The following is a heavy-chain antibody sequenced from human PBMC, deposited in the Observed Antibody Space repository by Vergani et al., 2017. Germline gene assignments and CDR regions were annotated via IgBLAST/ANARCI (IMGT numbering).Heavy chain of an antibody. CDR3: AKDALWFGELSGGYFDY. V-gene: IGHV3-30*18. D-gene: IGHD3-10*01. Sequence: QVQLVESGGGVVQPGRSLRLSCAASGFTFSSYGLHWVRQAPGKGLAWVAVISYDGSNKYYVDSVKGRFTITRDNSKNTLYLQMNSLRAEDTAVYYCAKDALWFGELSGGYFDYWGQGTLVTVSS. CDR1: GFTFSSYG. CDR2: ISYDGSNK. J-gene: IGHJ4*02.